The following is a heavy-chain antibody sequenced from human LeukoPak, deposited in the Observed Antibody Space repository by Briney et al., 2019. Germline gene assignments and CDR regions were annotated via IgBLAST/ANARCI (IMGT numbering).Heavy chain of an antibody. CDR2: THYSGST. J-gene: IGHJ4*02. CDR1: GDSISSSRSY. V-gene: IGHV4-39*01. Sequence: PSETLSLTCAVSGDSISSSRSYWGWIRQPPGKGLEWIGSTHYSGSTYYDPSLKSRVTISVDTSKNQFSLKLSSVTAADTAVYYCARLLKNDYKYADYWGQGTLVTVSS. D-gene: IGHD4-11*01. CDR3: ARLLKNDYKYADY.